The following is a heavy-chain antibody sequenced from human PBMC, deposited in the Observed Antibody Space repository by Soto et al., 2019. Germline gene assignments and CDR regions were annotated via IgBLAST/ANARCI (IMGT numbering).Heavy chain of an antibody. CDR1: GFTVSSNY. J-gene: IGHJ3*02. Sequence: PGGSLRLSCAASGFTVSSNYMSWVRQAPGKGLEWVSVIYSGGSTYYADSVKGRFTISRDNSKNTLYLQMNSLRAEDTAVYYCATNYEVGAFDIWGQGTMVTVSS. V-gene: IGHV3-53*01. D-gene: IGHD1-7*01. CDR3: ATNYEVGAFDI. CDR2: IYSGGST.